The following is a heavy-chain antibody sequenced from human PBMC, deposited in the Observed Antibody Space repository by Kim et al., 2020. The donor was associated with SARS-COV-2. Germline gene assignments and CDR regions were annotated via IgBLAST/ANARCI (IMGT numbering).Heavy chain of an antibody. Sequence: SETLSLTCAVYGGSFNEYYWTWIRQPPGKGLEWMGEINHSGSTNYNPSLKSRVSISVDTSKNQFSLELTSVTAADTAVYYCSRGYGQSRRYYVGQGSLVT. CDR2: INHSGST. CDR3: SRGYGQSRRYY. D-gene: IGHD3-10*01. J-gene: IGHJ4*02. CDR1: GGSFNEYY. V-gene: IGHV4-34*01.